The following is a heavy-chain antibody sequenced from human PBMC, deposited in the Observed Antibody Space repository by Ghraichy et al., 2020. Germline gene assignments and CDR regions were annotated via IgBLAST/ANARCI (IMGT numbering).Heavy chain of an antibody. CDR2: ISSRGITT. CDR3: ARDLGGSNSWYRFDY. V-gene: IGHV3-48*03. CDR1: GFTFSIYE. J-gene: IGHJ4*02. D-gene: IGHD6-13*01. Sequence: GGSLRLSCAASGFTFSIYEMNWVRQAPGKGLEWVSYISSRGITTYYADSVKGRFTISRDNAKNSLYLQMNSLRDEDTAVYYCARDLGGSNSWYRFDYWGQGALVTVSS.